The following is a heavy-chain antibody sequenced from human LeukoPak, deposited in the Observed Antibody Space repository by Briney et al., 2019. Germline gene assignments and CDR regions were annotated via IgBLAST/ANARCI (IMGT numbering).Heavy chain of an antibody. CDR1: GFTFSSYS. CDR2: ISSSSSYI. Sequence: PGGSLRLSCAASGFTFSSYSMNWVRQAPGKGLEWVSSISSSSSYIYYADSVKGRFTISRDNAKNSLYLQMNSLRAEDTAVHYRATYGSGSRRGVDYWGQGTLVTVSS. V-gene: IGHV3-21*01. D-gene: IGHD3-10*01. J-gene: IGHJ4*02. CDR3: ATYGSGSRRGVDY.